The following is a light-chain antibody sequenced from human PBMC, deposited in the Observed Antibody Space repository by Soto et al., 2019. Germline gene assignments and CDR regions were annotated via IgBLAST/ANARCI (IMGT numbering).Light chain of an antibody. CDR2: EVS. CDR3: SSYTSSSTLV. V-gene: IGLV2-14*01. CDR1: SSDVGGYNY. Sequence: QSVLTQPASVSGSPGQSITISCTGTSSDVGGYNYVSWYQQHPGKAPKLMIYEVSNRPSGVSNSFSGSKSGNTASLTISGLQAEDEAVYYCSSYTSSSTLVFGTGTKLTVL. J-gene: IGLJ1*01.